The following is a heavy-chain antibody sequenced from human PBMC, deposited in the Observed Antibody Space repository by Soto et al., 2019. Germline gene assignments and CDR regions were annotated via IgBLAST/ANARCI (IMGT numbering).Heavy chain of an antibody. CDR2: SHQSGNT. CDR1: GVSIGSHDW. J-gene: IGHJ4*02. Sequence: QVQLQESGPGLVKPSGTLSLTCAVSGVSIGSHDWWTWVRQPPGKGLEWIGESHQSGNTNYNSSLDSRVTISLDKAKNHFSLQLGSVTVADTAVYYCATRDTGRVYWGQGTLVTVSS. D-gene: IGHD5-18*01. CDR3: ATRDTGRVY. V-gene: IGHV4-4*02.